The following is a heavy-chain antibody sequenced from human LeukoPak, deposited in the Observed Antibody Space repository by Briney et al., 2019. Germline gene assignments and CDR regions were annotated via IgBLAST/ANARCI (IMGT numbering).Heavy chain of an antibody. D-gene: IGHD6-6*01. Sequence: ASVKVSCKASGYTFTGYYMHWVRQAPGQGLEWMGWINPNSGGTNYAQKFQGRVTMTRDTSISTAYMELSRLRSDDTAVYYCAREYGYSSSSIDYWGQGTLVTVSS. CDR3: AREYGYSSSSIDY. CDR2: INPNSGGT. V-gene: IGHV1-2*02. J-gene: IGHJ4*02. CDR1: GYTFTGYY.